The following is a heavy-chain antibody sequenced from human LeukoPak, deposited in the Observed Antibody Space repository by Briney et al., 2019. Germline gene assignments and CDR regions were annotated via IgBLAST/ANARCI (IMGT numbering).Heavy chain of an antibody. D-gene: IGHD6-13*01. CDR1: GGSFSGYY. V-gene: IGHV4-34*01. J-gene: IGHJ4*02. CDR2: INHSGST. CDR3: ARDLLAAAAGTYFDY. Sequence: SETLSPTCAVYGGSFSGYYWSWIRQPPGKGLEWIGEINHSGSTNYNPSLKSRVTMSVDTSKNQFSLKLSSVTAADTAVYYCARDLLAAAAGTYFDYWGQGTLVTVSS.